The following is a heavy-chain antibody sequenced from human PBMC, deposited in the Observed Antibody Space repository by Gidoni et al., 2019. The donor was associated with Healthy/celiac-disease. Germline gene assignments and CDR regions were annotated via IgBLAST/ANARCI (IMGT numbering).Heavy chain of an antibody. V-gene: IGHV4-39*01. CDR2: IYYSGST. Sequence: SSYYWGWIRQPPGKGLEWIGSIYYSGSTYYNPSLKSRVTISVDTSKNQFSLKLSSVTAADTAVYYCARHSFPVGSWFDPWGQGTLVTVSS. J-gene: IGHJ5*02. CDR1: SSYY. CDR3: ARHSFPVGSWFDP.